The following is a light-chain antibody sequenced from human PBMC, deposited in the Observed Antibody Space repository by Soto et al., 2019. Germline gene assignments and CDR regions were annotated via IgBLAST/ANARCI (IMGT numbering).Light chain of an antibody. CDR2: TAS. V-gene: IGKV1-39*01. Sequence: DIRMTQSPSSLSASVGDTVTITCRASQGISDYLSWFQHKPGEAPKLLIYTASSLQGGVPLRFSGAGSRTDYSLTISGLQPEGSATYYCQQTYTFPWTFGQGTRVDIK. CDR1: QGISDY. CDR3: QQTYTFPWT. J-gene: IGKJ1*01.